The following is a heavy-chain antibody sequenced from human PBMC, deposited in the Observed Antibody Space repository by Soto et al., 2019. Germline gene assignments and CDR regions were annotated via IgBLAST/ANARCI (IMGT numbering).Heavy chain of an antibody. Sequence: QVTLKESGPVLVKPTETLTLTCTVSGFSLSNARMGVSWIRQPPGKAVEWLAHIFSNDEKSDSTSLKSRLTISKDTTNSQVGLTMANMDPVDTATYYCARILGGSYGHLDYWGQGTLVTVSS. V-gene: IGHV2-26*01. D-gene: IGHD1-26*01. CDR3: ARILGGSYGHLDY. CDR2: IFSNDEK. CDR1: GFSLSNARMG. J-gene: IGHJ4*02.